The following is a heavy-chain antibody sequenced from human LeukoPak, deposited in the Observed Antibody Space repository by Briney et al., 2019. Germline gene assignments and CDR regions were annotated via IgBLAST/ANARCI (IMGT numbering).Heavy chain of an antibody. CDR2: ISSSRSTI. V-gene: IGHV3-11*04. CDR3: ARVMGGPPRLVAFDI. J-gene: IGHJ3*02. Sequence: GGSLRLSCAASGFTFSDYYMSWIRQAPGKGLEWVSYISSSRSTIYYADSVKGRFTISRDNAKNSLYLQMNSLRAEYTAVYYCARVMGGPPRLVAFDIWGQGTMVTVSS. CDR1: GFTFSDYY. D-gene: IGHD2-15*01.